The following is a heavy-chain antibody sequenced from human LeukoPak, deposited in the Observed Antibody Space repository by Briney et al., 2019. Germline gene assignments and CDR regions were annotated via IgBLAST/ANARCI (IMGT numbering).Heavy chain of an antibody. Sequence: SVKVSCKASGGTFSSYAISWVRQAPGQGLEWMGRIIPILGIASYAQKFQGRVTITADKSTSTAYLELSSLRSEDAAVYYCARDSTYYYNSSGYYTGPCDYWGQGTLVTVSS. CDR1: GGTFSSYA. CDR2: IIPILGIA. D-gene: IGHD3-22*01. CDR3: ARDSTYYYNSSGYYTGPCDY. J-gene: IGHJ4*02. V-gene: IGHV1-69*04.